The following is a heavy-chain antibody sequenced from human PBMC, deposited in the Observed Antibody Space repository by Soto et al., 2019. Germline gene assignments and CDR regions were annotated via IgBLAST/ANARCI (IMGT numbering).Heavy chain of an antibody. D-gene: IGHD1-1*01. CDR3: AKEERRPLYFDY. V-gene: IGHV3-23*01. CDR2: ITGRGGST. CDR1: GITFSTSA. Sequence: LRLSCEVSGITFSTSAMSWVRRAPGKGLEWVSTITGRGGSTYYADSVKGRFSISRDIPKNTLFLQMNSLRAEDAAVYYCAKEERRPLYFDYWGQGTPVTVSS. J-gene: IGHJ4*02.